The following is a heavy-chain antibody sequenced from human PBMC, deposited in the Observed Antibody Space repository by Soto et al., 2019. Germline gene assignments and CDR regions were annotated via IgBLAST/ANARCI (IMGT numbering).Heavy chain of an antibody. CDR2: IVGSGGST. CDR3: AKGDTVTNAPTFDY. J-gene: IGHJ4*02. Sequence: EVQLLESGGGLVQPGGSLRLSCAASGFTFSSYAMSWVRQAPGKRLEWVSTIVGSGGSTYYADSVKGRFTISRDNSKNTLYLQMNSLRAEDTAVYYCAKGDTVTNAPTFDYGGQGTLVTVSS. V-gene: IGHV3-23*01. D-gene: IGHD4-17*01. CDR1: GFTFSSYA.